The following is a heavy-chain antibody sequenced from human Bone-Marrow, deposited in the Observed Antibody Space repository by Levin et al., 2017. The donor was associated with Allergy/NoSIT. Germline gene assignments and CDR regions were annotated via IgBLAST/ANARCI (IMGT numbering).Heavy chain of an antibody. CDR1: GFTFSDYY. CDR2: ISSSGSAI. CDR3: ARDRVSSSWYDRRYYSYHGMDV. J-gene: IGHJ6*02. D-gene: IGHD6-13*01. Sequence: GGSLRLSCAASGFTFSDYYMSWIRQAPGKGLQWISYISSSGSAIYSADSVKGRFTISRDNAKNSLYLQMNSLRAEDTAVYYCARDRVSSSWYDRRYYSYHGMDVWGQGATVTVSS. V-gene: IGHV3-11*01.